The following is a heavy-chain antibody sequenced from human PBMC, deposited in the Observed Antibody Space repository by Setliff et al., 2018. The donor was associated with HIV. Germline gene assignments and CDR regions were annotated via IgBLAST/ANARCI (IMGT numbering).Heavy chain of an antibody. Sequence: VSVKVSCKASADIFNAYYIHWVRQAPGQGLEWMGWITPNGDDTNYPQKFEGRVTLTRDTSIATAYMELRSLTSDDTAVYYCARVADRNYDFWSAYEYWGQGTLVTVSS. CDR3: ARVADRNYDFWSAYEY. CDR2: ITPNGDDT. V-gene: IGHV1-2*02. CDR1: ADIFNAYY. D-gene: IGHD3-3*01. J-gene: IGHJ4*02.